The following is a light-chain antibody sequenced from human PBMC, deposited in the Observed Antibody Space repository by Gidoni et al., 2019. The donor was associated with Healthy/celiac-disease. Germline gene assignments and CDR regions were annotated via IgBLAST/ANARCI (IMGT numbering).Light chain of an antibody. J-gene: IGKJ4*01. Sequence: EIVMTQSPATLSVSPGERATLSCRASQGVSSTLAWYQQQPGQAPRLLIYGASTRATGIPARFSGSWSGTEFTLTISSLQSEDFAVYYCQQYNNWPPLTFGGXTKVEIK. V-gene: IGKV3-15*01. CDR3: QQYNNWPPLT. CDR2: GAS. CDR1: QGVSST.